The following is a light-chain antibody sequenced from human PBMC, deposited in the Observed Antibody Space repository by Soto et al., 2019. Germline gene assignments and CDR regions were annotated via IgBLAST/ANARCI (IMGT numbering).Light chain of an antibody. CDR2: GAS. CDR1: QSVSYTS. V-gene: IGKV3-20*01. Sequence: EIVLTQSPGTLSLSPGERATLACRASQSVSYTSVAWYQQRPGQAPRLLIYGASYRATGTPERMSGSGAGTDFTLTISRLEPEDFGVFFCQQYCTSPPTFGQGTKVEIK. J-gene: IGKJ1*01. CDR3: QQYCTSPPT.